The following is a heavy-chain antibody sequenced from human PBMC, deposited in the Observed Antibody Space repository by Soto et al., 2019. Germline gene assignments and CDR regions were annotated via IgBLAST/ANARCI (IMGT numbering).Heavy chain of an antibody. CDR3: ARGEHTATVSHYYYGMDV. D-gene: IGHD5-18*01. CDR1: GYTFTGYY. V-gene: IGHV1-2*02. Sequence: ASVKVSCKASGYTFTGYYMHWVRQAPGQGLEWMGWINPNSGGTNYAQKFQGRVTMTRDTSISTAYMELSRLRSDDTAVYYCARGEHTATVSHYYYGMDVWGQGTTVTVSS. J-gene: IGHJ6*02. CDR2: INPNSGGT.